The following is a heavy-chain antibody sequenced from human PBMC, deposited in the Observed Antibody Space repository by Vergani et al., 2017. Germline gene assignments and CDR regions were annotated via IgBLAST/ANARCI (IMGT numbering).Heavy chain of an antibody. D-gene: IGHD3-10*01. Sequence: QVQLQESGPGLVKPSQTLSLTCTVSGGSISSGSYYWSWIRQPAGTGLEWIGRIYTSGSTNYNPSLKSRVTISVDTSKNQFSLKLSSVTAADTAVYYCARTSIGYLDYWGQGTLVTVSS. CDR1: GGSISSGSYY. CDR3: ARTSIGYLDY. CDR2: IYTSGST. J-gene: IGHJ4*02. V-gene: IGHV4-61*02.